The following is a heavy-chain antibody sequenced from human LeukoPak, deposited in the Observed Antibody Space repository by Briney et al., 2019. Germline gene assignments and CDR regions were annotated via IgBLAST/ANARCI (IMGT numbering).Heavy chain of an antibody. V-gene: IGHV3-74*01. D-gene: IGHD4-17*01. Sequence: GGSLRLSCAASGFTFSSYWMHWVRQGPGKGLVWVSRINSDGSSTSYADSVKGRFTISRDNAKNTLYLQMNSLRAEDTAVYYCATARWVTTDFDYWGQGTLVTVSS. CDR1: GFTFSSYW. J-gene: IGHJ4*02. CDR3: ATARWVTTDFDY. CDR2: INSDGSST.